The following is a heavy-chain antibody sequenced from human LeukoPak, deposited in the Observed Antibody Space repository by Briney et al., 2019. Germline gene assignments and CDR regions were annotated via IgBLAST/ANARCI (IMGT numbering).Heavy chain of an antibody. CDR1: GGSISSGSYC. Sequence: SETLSLTCNVSGGSISSGSYCWSWIRQPAGKGLEWIGHIHISGNTNYNPSLKSRVTISVDKSKNQFSLKLSSVTAADTAVYYCARAGVIAVVSAFDIWGQGTMVTVSS. V-gene: IGHV4-61*09. CDR2: IHISGNT. D-gene: IGHD6-19*01. CDR3: ARAGVIAVVSAFDI. J-gene: IGHJ3*02.